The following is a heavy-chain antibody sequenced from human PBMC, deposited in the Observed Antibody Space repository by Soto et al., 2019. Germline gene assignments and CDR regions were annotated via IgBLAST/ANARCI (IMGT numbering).Heavy chain of an antibody. CDR1: GGTFSSYT. D-gene: IGHD1-1*01. V-gene: IGHV1-69*02. Sequence: QVQLVQSGAEVTKPGSSVKVSCKASGGTFSSYTISWVRQAPGQGLEWMGRIIPILGIANYAQKFQGRVTITADKSTSTAYMELSSLRSEDTAVYYCARAPAKRERHFDYYGMDVWGQGTTVTVSS. J-gene: IGHJ6*02. CDR3: ARAPAKRERHFDYYGMDV. CDR2: IIPILGIA.